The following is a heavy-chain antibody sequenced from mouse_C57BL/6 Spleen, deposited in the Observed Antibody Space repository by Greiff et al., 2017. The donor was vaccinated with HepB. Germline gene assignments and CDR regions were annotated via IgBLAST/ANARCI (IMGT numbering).Heavy chain of an antibody. D-gene: IGHD1-1*01. Sequence: QVQLQQPGAELVKPGASVKLSCKASGYTFTSYWMHWVKQRPGQGLEWIGMIHPNSGSTNYNEKFKSKATLTVDKSSSTAYMQLSSLTSEDSAVYYCAREGDYGSSYPYYFDYWGQGTTLTVSS. CDR2: IHPNSGST. CDR1: GYTFTSYW. V-gene: IGHV1-64*01. CDR3: AREGDYGSSYPYYFDY. J-gene: IGHJ2*01.